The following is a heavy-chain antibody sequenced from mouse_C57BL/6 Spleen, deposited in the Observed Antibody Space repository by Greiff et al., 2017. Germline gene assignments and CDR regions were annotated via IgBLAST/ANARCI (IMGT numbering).Heavy chain of an antibody. D-gene: IGHD1-1*01. CDR1: GYAFSSSW. CDR2: IYPGDGDT. CDR3: ARGYDGSSLYCAMDY. V-gene: IGHV1-82*01. J-gene: IGHJ4*01. Sequence: VQLQQSGSELVKPGASVKISCKASGYAFSSSWMNWVKQRPGKGLEWIGRIYPGDGDTNYNGKFKGKATLTADKSSSTAYMQLSSLPSEDSAVYFCARGYDGSSLYCAMDYWGQGTSVTVSS.